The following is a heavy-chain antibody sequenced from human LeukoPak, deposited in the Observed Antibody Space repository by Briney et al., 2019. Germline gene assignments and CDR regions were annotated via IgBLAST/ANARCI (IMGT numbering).Heavy chain of an antibody. Sequence: SQTLSLTCAISGDSVSSNSGAWNWIRQSPSRGLEWRGRTYYRSKWYNDYAVSVKSRITINPDTSKNQFSLQLNSVSPEDTAVYYCARGAAAAANYYMDVWGKGTTVTVSS. CDR2: TYYRSKWYN. V-gene: IGHV6-1*01. CDR1: GDSVSSNSGA. CDR3: ARGAAAAANYYMDV. J-gene: IGHJ6*03. D-gene: IGHD6-13*01.